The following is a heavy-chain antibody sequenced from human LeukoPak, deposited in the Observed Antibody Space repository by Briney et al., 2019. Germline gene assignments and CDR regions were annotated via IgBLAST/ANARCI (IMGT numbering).Heavy chain of an antibody. Sequence: SETLSLTCTVSGGSISSGDYYWSWIRQPPGKGLEWIGYIYYSGSTYYNPSLKSRVTISVDTSKNQFSLKLSSVTAADTAVYYCARGGYYYDSSGSFDYWGQGTLVTVSS. D-gene: IGHD3-22*01. CDR2: IYYSGST. CDR1: GGSISSGDYY. CDR3: ARGGYYYDSSGSFDY. V-gene: IGHV4-30-4*01. J-gene: IGHJ4*02.